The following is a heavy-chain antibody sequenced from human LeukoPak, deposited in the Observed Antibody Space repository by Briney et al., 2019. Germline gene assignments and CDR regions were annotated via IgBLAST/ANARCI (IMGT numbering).Heavy chain of an antibody. J-gene: IGHJ5*02. CDR1: GYTLTELS. CDR3: ARVPSKYSRTAGKVWFDP. CDR2: FDPEDGET. Sequence: GASVKVSCKVSGYTLTELSMHWVRQAPGKGLEWMGGFDPEDGETIYAQKFQGRVTMTEDTSTDTAYMELSSLRSEDTAVYYCARVPSKYSRTAGKVWFDPWGQGTLVTVSS. D-gene: IGHD6-13*01. V-gene: IGHV1-24*01.